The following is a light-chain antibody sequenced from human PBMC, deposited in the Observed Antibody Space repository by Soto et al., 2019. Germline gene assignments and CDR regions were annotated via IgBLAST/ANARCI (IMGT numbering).Light chain of an antibody. V-gene: IGKV4-1*01. CDR1: QSVLYSSNNKNY. CDR3: QQYYSAPRT. CDR2: WAS. J-gene: IGKJ1*01. Sequence: DIVMTQSPDSLAVSLGERATINCKSSQSVLYSSNNKNYLAWYQQKPGQPPKLLIYWASTRESGVPDRFSASGSGTDFTLTITNVQAEDVAVYYCQQYYSAPRTFGQGTKVEV.